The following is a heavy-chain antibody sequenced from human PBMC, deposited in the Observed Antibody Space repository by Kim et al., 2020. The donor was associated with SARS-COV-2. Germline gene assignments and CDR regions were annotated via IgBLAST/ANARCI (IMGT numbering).Heavy chain of an antibody. D-gene: IGHD2-2*01. J-gene: IGHJ3*02. CDR3: ARDRPCSSTSCYSDALDI. Sequence: KGRFTISGDNSKNTLYLQMNSLRAEDTAVYYCARDRPCSSTSCYSDALDIWGQGTMVTVSS. V-gene: IGHV3-30*07.